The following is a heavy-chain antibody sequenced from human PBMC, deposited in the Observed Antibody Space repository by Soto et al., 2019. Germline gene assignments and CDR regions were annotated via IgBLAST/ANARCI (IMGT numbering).Heavy chain of an antibody. CDR3: TTVSMVVAAGFDY. CDR2: IKSKTDGGTT. V-gene: IGHV3-15*01. D-gene: IGHD2-15*01. Sequence: EVQLVESGGGLVKPGGSLRLSCAASGFTFSNAWMSWVRQAPGKGLEWVGRIKSKTDGGTTDYAAPAKGRFTISRDDSKNTLYLQMNSLKTEDTAVYYCTTVSMVVAAGFDYWGQGTLVTVSS. J-gene: IGHJ4*02. CDR1: GFTFSNAW.